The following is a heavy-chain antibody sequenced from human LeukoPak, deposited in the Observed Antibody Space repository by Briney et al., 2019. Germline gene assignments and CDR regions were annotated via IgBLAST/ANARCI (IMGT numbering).Heavy chain of an antibody. CDR1: GYNFPIYW. CDR3: ARLPGLGAAYCGGDCYQDYFDY. CDR2: IYPDDSNT. D-gene: IGHD2-21*02. V-gene: IGHV5-51*01. Sequence: GESLKISCQGSGYNFPIYWIGWVRQMPGQGLEWMGIIYPDDSNTIYGPSFQGQVTISADKSISTAYLQWSSLKASDTAIYYCARLPGLGAAYCGGDCYQDYFDYWGQGTLVTVSS. J-gene: IGHJ4*02.